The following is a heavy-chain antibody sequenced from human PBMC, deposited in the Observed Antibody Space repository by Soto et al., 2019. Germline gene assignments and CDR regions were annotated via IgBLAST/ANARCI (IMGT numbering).Heavy chain of an antibody. D-gene: IGHD6-19*01. CDR1: GGSISSYY. CDR3: ARVRSGWWYFDY. J-gene: IGHJ4*02. V-gene: IGHV4-59*01. CDR2: IYYSGST. Sequence: PSETLSLTFTVSGGSISSYYWSWIRQPPGKGLEWIGYIYYSGSTNYNPSLKSRVTISVSTSKNQFSLTLTSVTAADTAVYYCARVRSGWWYFDYWGQGTLVTVSS.